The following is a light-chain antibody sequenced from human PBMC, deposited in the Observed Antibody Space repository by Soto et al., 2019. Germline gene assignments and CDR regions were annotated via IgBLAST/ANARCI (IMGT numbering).Light chain of an antibody. V-gene: IGKV1-33*01. CDR1: QDITNY. J-gene: IGKJ4*01. Sequence: DIQMTQSPSSLSASVGDRVTITCQASQDITNYLNWYQQKPGKAPKLLIYDASNLETGVPSRFSGSGSGTDFTFTISSLQPADIATYYCQQYDNLPLTFGGGTKMEIK. CDR2: DAS. CDR3: QQYDNLPLT.